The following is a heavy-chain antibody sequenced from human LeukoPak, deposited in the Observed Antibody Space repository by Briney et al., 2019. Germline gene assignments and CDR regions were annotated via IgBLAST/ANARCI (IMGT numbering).Heavy chain of an antibody. CDR1: GYTFTSYG. V-gene: IGHV1-18*01. J-gene: IGHJ4*02. CDR3: ARAAHFDWLLSNNFDY. Sequence: ASVKVSCKASGYTFTSYGISWVRQAPGQGLEWMGWICAYNGNTNYAQKLQGRVTMTTDTSTSTAYMELRSLRSDDTAVYYCARAAHFDWLLSNNFDYWGQGTLVTVSS. CDR2: ICAYNGNT. D-gene: IGHD3-9*01.